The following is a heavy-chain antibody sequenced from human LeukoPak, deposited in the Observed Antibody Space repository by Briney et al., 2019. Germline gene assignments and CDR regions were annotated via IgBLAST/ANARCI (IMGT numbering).Heavy chain of an antibody. CDR2: VKNKANNYAT. CDR3: RGTGDGDYFDF. CDR1: GFTFSGSA. V-gene: IGHV3-73*01. J-gene: IGHJ4*02. D-gene: IGHD7-27*01. Sequence: GGSLRLSCVASGFTFSGSAIHWVRQASGKGLEWVGRVKNKANNYATGYVASVKGRFTISRDDSKSTAYLQMNSLKIEDTAVYYCRGTGDGDYFDFWGQGTLVTVSP.